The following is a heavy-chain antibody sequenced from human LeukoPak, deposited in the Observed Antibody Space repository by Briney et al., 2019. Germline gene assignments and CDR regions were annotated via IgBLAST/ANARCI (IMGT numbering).Heavy chain of an antibody. V-gene: IGHV3-9*01. CDR3: ASNPGRVLRYFDWLRGTHNWFDP. CDR1: GFTFDDYA. J-gene: IGHJ5*02. Sequence: QAGGSLRLSCAASGFTFDDYAMHWVRHGPGKGLEWVSGISWNSGSIGYADSVKGRFTISRDNAKNSLYLQMNSLRAEDTAVYYCASNPGRVLRYFDWLRGTHNWFDPWGQGTLVTVSS. CDR2: ISWNSGSI. D-gene: IGHD3-9*01.